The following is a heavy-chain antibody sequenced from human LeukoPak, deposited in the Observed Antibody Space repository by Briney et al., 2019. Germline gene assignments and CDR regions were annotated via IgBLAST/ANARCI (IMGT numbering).Heavy chain of an antibody. Sequence: PGGSLRLSCAASGFTFRSYGMNWVRQAPGKGLEWVSSISSSSSSIHYAESVKGRFTISRDNAKNLLYLQMNSLRAEDTALYYCTRVPPGGYSYGYGVYWGQGTLVTVSS. J-gene: IGHJ4*02. D-gene: IGHD5-18*01. V-gene: IGHV3-21*04. CDR3: TRVPPGGYSYGYGVY. CDR2: ISSSSSSI. CDR1: GFTFRSYG.